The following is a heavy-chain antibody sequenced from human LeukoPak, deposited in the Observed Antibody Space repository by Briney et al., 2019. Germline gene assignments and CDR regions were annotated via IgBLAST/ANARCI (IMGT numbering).Heavy chain of an antibody. J-gene: IGHJ4*02. CDR2: IYSGGST. Sequence: GGSLRLSCAASGLTVSSNYMSWVRQAPGKRLEWVSVIYSGGSTYYADSVKGRFTIPRDNSKNTLYLQMNSLRAEDTAVYYCARVNSARGALDYWGQGTLVTVSS. CDR1: GLTVSSNY. V-gene: IGHV3-53*01. CDR3: ARVNSARGALDY. D-gene: IGHD3-10*01.